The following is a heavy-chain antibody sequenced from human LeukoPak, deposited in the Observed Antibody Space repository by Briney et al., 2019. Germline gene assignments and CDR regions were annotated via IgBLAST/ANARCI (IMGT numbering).Heavy chain of an antibody. Sequence: GGSLRLSCAVSGFTFNNYGMHWVRQPPGKGPEWVALISYDGRNKHYADSVKGRFSISRDNSKNTLYLQMNSLRAEDTAVYYCAGPTERYSSSWYYFDYWGQGTLVTVSS. CDR3: AGPTERYSSSWYYFDY. CDR2: ISYDGRNK. CDR1: GFTFNNYG. V-gene: IGHV3-30*03. D-gene: IGHD6-13*01. J-gene: IGHJ4*02.